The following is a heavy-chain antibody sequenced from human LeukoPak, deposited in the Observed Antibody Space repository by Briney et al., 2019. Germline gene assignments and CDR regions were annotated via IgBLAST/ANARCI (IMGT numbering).Heavy chain of an antibody. CDR2: FDPEDGET. V-gene: IGHV1-24*01. CDR3: ATAHGDSVVNAFDI. J-gene: IGHJ3*02. Sequence: GASVKVSCKVSGYTLTELSMHWVRQAPGKGLEWMGGFDPEDGETIYAQKFQGRVTMTEDTSTDTAYMELSSLRSEDTALYYCATAHGDSVVNAFDIWGQGTMVTVSS. D-gene: IGHD4-17*01. CDR1: GYTLTELS.